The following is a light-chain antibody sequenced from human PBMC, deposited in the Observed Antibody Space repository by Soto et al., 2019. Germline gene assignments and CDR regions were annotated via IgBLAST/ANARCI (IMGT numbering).Light chain of an antibody. CDR2: DAS. V-gene: IGKV3-11*01. CDR1: QSVSSY. J-gene: IGKJ1*01. Sequence: EIVLTQSPATLSLSPGERATLSCRVSQSVSSYFAWYQQKPRQAPPLLLYDASNRATGIPARFSGSGSGTDFTLTISSLEPEDFAVYYCQQRSNWPWTFGQGTKVDIK. CDR3: QQRSNWPWT.